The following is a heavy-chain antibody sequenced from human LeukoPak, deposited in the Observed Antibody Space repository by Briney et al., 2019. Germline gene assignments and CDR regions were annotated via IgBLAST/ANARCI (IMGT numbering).Heavy chain of an antibody. CDR1: GYSFTSHW. J-gene: IGHJ4*02. CDR2: IDPSDSYT. V-gene: IGHV5-10-1*01. D-gene: IGHD6-19*01. CDR3: ARHGMFHSSGADY. Sequence: GESLKISCKGSGYSFTSHWISWVRQMPGKGLEWMGRIDPSDSYTNYSPSFQGHVSISVDKTISTAYLQRSSLKASDTAMYYCARHGMFHSSGADYWGQGTLVTVSS.